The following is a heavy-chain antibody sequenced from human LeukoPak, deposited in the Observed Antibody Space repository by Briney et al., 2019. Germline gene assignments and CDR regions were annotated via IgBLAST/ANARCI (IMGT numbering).Heavy chain of an antibody. Sequence: GASVTVTCKTSGCSFTRYGINWVRPAPAPGLERMGLISTDNGKTNYAQKFRGRVTMTTDTSTNTAYMELRSLRSEDTAMYYCARDWYCPNDVCYNCFDPWGQGTRVSVSS. V-gene: IGHV1-18*01. D-gene: IGHD2-8*01. CDR1: GCSFTRYG. CDR3: ARDWYCPNDVCYNCFDP. J-gene: IGHJ5*02. CDR2: ISTDNGKT.